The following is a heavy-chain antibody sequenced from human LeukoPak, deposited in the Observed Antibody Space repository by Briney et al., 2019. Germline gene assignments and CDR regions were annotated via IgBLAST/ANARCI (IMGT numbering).Heavy chain of an antibody. V-gene: IGHV1-18*01. D-gene: IGHD4-17*01. CDR3: ARDLGYGDYGY. J-gene: IGHJ4*02. CDR2: ISAYNGHT. Sequence: AASVKVSCKASGYSFANFGISWVRQAPGQGLEWMGWISAYNGHTKYAQNLQGRLTTTTDTSTSTAYMELRSLRSDDTAVYYCARDLGYGDYGYWGQGTLVTVSS. CDR1: GYSFANFG.